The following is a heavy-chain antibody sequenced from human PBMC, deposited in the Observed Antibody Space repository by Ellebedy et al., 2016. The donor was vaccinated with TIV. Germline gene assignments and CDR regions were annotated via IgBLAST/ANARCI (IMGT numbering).Heavy chain of an antibody. Sequence: PGGSLRLSCAASGFTFTSHGLPWVRQAPGKGLEWVAVIWRDGSREIYADSVKGRFTISRDNSKNTVFLQMNSLRAEDTAVYYCARESDLGSIGAGFDYWGQGDLVTVSS. CDR2: IWRDGSRE. V-gene: IGHV3-33*01. J-gene: IGHJ4*02. CDR3: ARESDLGSIGAGFDY. CDR1: GFTFTSHG. D-gene: IGHD3-3*01.